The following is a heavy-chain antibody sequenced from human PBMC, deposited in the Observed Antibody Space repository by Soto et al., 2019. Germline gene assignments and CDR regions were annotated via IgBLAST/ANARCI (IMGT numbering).Heavy chain of an antibody. Sequence: GGSLRLSCAASGFTFSSYAMSWVRQAPGKGLEWVSAISGSGGSTYYADSVKGRFTISRDNSKNTLYLQMNNLRAEDTAVYYCAKHGVNYDFWSGSLKGKQNFDYWGQGTLVTVSS. D-gene: IGHD3-3*01. CDR3: AKHGVNYDFWSGSLKGKQNFDY. V-gene: IGHV3-23*01. CDR2: ISGSGGST. J-gene: IGHJ4*02. CDR1: GFTFSSYA.